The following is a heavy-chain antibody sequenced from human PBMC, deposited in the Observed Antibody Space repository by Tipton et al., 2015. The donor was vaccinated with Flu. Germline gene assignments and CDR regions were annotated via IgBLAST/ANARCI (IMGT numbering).Heavy chain of an antibody. V-gene: IGHV3-30-3*01. CDR3: VREGDGDYFDY. CDR2: ISYAGSSK. J-gene: IGHJ4*02. D-gene: IGHD3-16*01. CDR1: RFTFSTYS. Sequence: AVSRFTFSTYSMHWVRQAPGKGLEWVAVISYAGSSKYYADSVKGRFTVSRDNSKNTLYLQMDSLRAEDTAVYYCVREGDGDYFDYWGQGTLVTVSS.